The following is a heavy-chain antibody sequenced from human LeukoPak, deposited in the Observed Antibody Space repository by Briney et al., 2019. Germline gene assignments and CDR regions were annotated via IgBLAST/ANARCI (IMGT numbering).Heavy chain of an antibody. V-gene: IGHV3-23*01. D-gene: IGHD2-15*01. J-gene: IGHJ4*02. Sequence: GGSLRLSCAASGLTFRNYAMSWVRQAPGKGLEWVSVICANDGNTYYADAVKGRFTISRDNSKDTLYVQMDSLRAEDTAVYYCAKGSGSSCYSPCDYWGQGILVTVSS. CDR2: ICANDGNT. CDR1: GLTFRNYA. CDR3: AKGSGSSCYSPCDY.